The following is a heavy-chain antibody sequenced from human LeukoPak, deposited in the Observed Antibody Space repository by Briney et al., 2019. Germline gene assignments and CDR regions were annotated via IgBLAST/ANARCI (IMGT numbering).Heavy chain of an antibody. CDR1: GFTFSSYS. Sequence: GGSLRLSCAASGFTFSSYSMNWVRQAPGKGLEWVSSISSSSSYIYYADSVKGRFTISRDNAKNSLYLQMNSLRVEDTATYYCAKVAHYYYGSESYYFFEHWGQGTPVTASS. V-gene: IGHV3-21*01. CDR2: ISSSSSYI. D-gene: IGHD3-10*01. CDR3: AKVAHYYYGSESYYFFEH. J-gene: IGHJ4*02.